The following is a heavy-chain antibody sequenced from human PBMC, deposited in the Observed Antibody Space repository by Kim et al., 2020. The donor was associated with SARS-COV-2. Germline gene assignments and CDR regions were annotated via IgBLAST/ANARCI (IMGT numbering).Heavy chain of an antibody. CDR1: GFTFSASA. Sequence: GGSLRLSCAASGFTFSASAMHRVRQASGKGLEWVGRIRSKPNNYATSYAASVTGRFTISRDDSTNTVYLQMDSLKTDDTAVYFCSRHSGKHGDRGFDNWG. CDR3: SRHSGKHGDRGFDN. D-gene: IGHD4-17*01. V-gene: IGHV3-73*01. CDR2: IRSKPNNYAT. J-gene: IGHJ4*01.